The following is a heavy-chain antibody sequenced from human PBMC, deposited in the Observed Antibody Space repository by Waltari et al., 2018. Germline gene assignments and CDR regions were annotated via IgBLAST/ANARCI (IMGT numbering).Heavy chain of an antibody. CDR2: MNTNTGIP. CDR1: GYTLTSDG. Sequence: QVQLVQSGSELRKPGASVQVSCKASGYTLTSDGIHWGRQAPGQGPEWRGRMNTNTGIPTYAQGFTGRFVFSLDTSVSTAYLQISDLEAADTAVYYCSRAANWNYVWLGPWGQGTLVTVSS. D-gene: IGHD3-16*01. V-gene: IGHV7-4-1*02. J-gene: IGHJ5*02. CDR3: SRAANWNYVWLGP.